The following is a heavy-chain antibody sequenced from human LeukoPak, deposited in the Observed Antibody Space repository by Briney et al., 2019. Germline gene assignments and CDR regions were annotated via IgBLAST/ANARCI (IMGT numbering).Heavy chain of an antibody. Sequence: GGSLRLSCAASGFTFSSYEMNWVRQAPGKGLEYVSAISSNGGSTYYANSVKGRFTISRDNSKNTLYLQMGSLRAEDMAVYYCARGRRGYSGYDLGSWFDPWGQGTLVTVSS. CDR2: ISSNGGST. D-gene: IGHD5-12*01. J-gene: IGHJ5*02. CDR3: ARGRRGYSGYDLGSWFDP. V-gene: IGHV3-64*01. CDR1: GFTFSSYE.